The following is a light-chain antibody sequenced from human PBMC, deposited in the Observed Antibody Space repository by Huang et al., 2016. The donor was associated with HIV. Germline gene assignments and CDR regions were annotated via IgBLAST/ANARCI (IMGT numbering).Light chain of an antibody. CDR1: QSIGN. J-gene: IGKJ1*01. CDR3: QQYNSWPPWT. V-gene: IGKV3-15*01. Sequence: EIVVTQSPVTLSASPGETVTLSCRASQSIGNLAWYQQKPGQSPRLLSYGASTRVLGIPDRFSGSGSGTEFTLTIISLQSEYFAVYFCQQYNSWPPWTFGQGTKVDIK. CDR2: GAS.